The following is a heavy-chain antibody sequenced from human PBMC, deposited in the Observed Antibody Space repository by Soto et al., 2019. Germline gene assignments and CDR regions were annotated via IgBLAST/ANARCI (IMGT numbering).Heavy chain of an antibody. Sequence: QVQLVQSGAEVKKPGASVKVSCKASGYTFTSYAMHSVRQAPGQRLEWMGWINAGNGNTKYSQKFQGRVTITRDTSASTAYMELSSLRSEDTAVYYCARELVRGVIRKLFDYWGQGTLVTVSS. CDR1: GYTFTSYA. CDR3: ARELVRGVIRKLFDY. D-gene: IGHD3-10*01. V-gene: IGHV1-3*01. J-gene: IGHJ4*02. CDR2: INAGNGNT.